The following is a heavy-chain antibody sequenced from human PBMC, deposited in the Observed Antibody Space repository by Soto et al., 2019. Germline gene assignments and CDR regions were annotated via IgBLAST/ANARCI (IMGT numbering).Heavy chain of an antibody. V-gene: IGHV4-39*01. J-gene: IGHJ3*02. CDR1: GGSIXSSSYY. CDR3: ARYCSGGSCYSFWLVSAGVDDAFDI. D-gene: IGHD2-15*01. Sequence: SETLSLTCTFSGGSIXSSSYYWGWIRQPPGKGLEGIGSIYYSGSTYYNPSLKSRVTISVDTSKNQFSLKLSSVTAADTAVYYCARYCSGGSCYSFWLVSAGVDDAFDIWGQGTMVTVSS. CDR2: IYYSGST.